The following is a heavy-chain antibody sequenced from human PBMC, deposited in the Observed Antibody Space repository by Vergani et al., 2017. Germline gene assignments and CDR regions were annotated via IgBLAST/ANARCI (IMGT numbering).Heavy chain of an antibody. J-gene: IGHJ1*01. CDR3: ARLGPDIAVARAEYFQH. Sequence: QVQLVQSGAEVKKPGASVKVSCKASGYTFTGYYMHWVRQATGQGLEWMGWINPNSGGTNYAQKFQGRVTMTRDTSISTAYMELSSLRYEDTAVYYCARLGPDIAVARAEYFQHWGQGTLVTVSS. CDR2: INPNSGGT. D-gene: IGHD6-19*01. CDR1: GYTFTGYY. V-gene: IGHV1-2*02.